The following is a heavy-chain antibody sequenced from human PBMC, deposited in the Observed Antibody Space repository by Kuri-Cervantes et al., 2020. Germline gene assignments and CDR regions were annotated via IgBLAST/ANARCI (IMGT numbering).Heavy chain of an antibody. V-gene: IGHV1-69*05. J-gene: IGHJ6*03. CDR1: GGTFSSYA. CDR3: ARVGVGATVPNYYYYYMDV. Sequence: SVKVSCKASGGTFSSYAITWVRQAPGQGLEWMGGIIPIFGTANYAQKFQGRVTITTDESTSTAYMELSSLRSEDTAVYHCARVGVGATVPNYYYYYMDVWGKGTTVTVSS. CDR2: IIPIFGTA. D-gene: IGHD1-26*01.